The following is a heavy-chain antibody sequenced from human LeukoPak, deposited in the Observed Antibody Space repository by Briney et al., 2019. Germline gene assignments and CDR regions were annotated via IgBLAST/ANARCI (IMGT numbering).Heavy chain of an antibody. V-gene: IGHV3-53*01. CDR3: AREAPSGYDGCYYYYMDV. CDR1: GFTVSSNY. Sequence: GGSLRLSCAASGFTVSSNYMSWVRQAPGKGLEWVSVIYSGGSTYYADSVKGRFTISRDNSKNTLYLQMNSLRAEDTAVYYCAREAPSGYDGCYYYYMDVWGKGTTVTVSS. D-gene: IGHD5-12*01. CDR2: IYSGGST. J-gene: IGHJ6*03.